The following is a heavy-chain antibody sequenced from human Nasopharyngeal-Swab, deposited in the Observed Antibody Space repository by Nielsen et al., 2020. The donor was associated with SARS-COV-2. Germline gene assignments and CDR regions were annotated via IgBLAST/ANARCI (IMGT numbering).Heavy chain of an antibody. Sequence: SETLSLTCTVSGGSISSYYWSWIRQPPGKGLEWIGYIYYSGSTNYNPSLKSRVTISVDKSKNQFSLKLSSVTAADTAVYYCGRNINYDFWSGYPYNWFDPWGQGTLVTVSS. CDR2: IYYSGST. D-gene: IGHD3-3*01. CDR3: GRNINYDFWSGYPYNWFDP. CDR1: GGSISSYY. V-gene: IGHV4-59*12. J-gene: IGHJ5*02.